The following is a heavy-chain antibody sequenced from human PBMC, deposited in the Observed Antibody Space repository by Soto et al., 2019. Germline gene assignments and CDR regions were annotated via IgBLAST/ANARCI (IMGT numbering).Heavy chain of an antibody. V-gene: IGHV4-30-4*01. Sequence: LSLTCTVSGGSISSGDYYWSWIRQPPGKGLEWIGYIYYSGSTYYNPSLKSRVTISVDTSKNQFSLKLSSVTAADTAVYYCARDAPTFYYDSSGYYFDYWGQGTLVTVSS. J-gene: IGHJ4*02. CDR1: GGSISSGDYY. D-gene: IGHD3-22*01. CDR2: IYYSGST. CDR3: ARDAPTFYYDSSGYYFDY.